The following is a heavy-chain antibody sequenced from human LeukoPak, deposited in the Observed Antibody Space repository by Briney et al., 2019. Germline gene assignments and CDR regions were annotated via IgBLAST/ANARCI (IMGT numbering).Heavy chain of an antibody. Sequence: ASVKASCKASGYTFTSYYMHWVRQAPGQGLEWMGIINPSGGSTSYAQKFQGRVTMTTDTSTSTAYMELRSLRSDDTAVYYCAREADSSGTLDYWGQGTLVTVSS. J-gene: IGHJ4*02. CDR3: AREADSSGTLDY. V-gene: IGHV1-46*01. CDR1: GYTFTSYY. CDR2: INPSGGST. D-gene: IGHD3-22*01.